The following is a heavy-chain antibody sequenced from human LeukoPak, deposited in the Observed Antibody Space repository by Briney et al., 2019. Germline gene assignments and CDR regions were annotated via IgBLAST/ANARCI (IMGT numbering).Heavy chain of an antibody. J-gene: IGHJ4*02. Sequence: SVKVSCKASGGTFSSYAISWVRQAPGQGLEWMGGIIPIFGTANYARKFQGRVTITADESTSTAYMELSSLRSEDTAVYYCARDLVSRFWSGYYGYWGQGTLVTVSS. V-gene: IGHV1-69*01. CDR3: ARDLVSRFWSGYYGY. CDR1: GGTFSSYA. CDR2: IIPIFGTA. D-gene: IGHD3-3*01.